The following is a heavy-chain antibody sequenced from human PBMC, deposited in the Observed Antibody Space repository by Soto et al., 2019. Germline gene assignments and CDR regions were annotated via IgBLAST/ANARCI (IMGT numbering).Heavy chain of an antibody. V-gene: IGHV4-4*07. D-gene: IGHD6-13*01. CDR3: ARARRIAAGMAYFDY. CDR1: GGSISSYY. CDR2: IYTSGST. Sequence: SETLSLTCTVSGGSISSYYWSWIRQPAGKGLEWIGRIYTSGSTNYNPSLKSRLTMSVDTSKNQFSLKLSSVTAADTAVYYCARARRIAAGMAYFDYWGQGTLVTVSS. J-gene: IGHJ4*02.